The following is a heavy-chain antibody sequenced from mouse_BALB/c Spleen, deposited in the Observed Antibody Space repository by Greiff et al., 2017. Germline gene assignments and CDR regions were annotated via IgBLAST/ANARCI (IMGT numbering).Heavy chain of an antibody. CDR3: ARWAMDY. V-gene: IGHV1S56*01. CDR2: IYPGNVNT. J-gene: IGHJ4*01. CDR1: GYTFTSYY. Sequence: QVQLQQSGPELVKPGASVRISCKASGYTFTSYYIHWVKQRPGQGLEWIGWIYPGNVNTKYNEKFKGKATLTADKSSSTAYMQLSSLTSEDSAVYFCARWAMDYWGQGTSVTVSS.